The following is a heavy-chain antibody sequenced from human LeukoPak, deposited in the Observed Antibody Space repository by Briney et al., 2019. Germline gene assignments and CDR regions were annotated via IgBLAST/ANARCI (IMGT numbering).Heavy chain of an antibody. V-gene: IGHV1-69*01. CDR2: IIPIFGTA. J-gene: IGHJ4*02. D-gene: IGHD4-11*01. Sequence: SVKVSCKASGGTFSSYAISWVRQAPGQGLEWMGGIIPIFGTANYAQKFQGRVTITADESTSTAYMELSSLRSEDTAVYYCATDLFLTINDYSSYWGQGTLVTVSS. CDR1: GGTFSSYA. CDR3: ATDLFLTINDYSSY.